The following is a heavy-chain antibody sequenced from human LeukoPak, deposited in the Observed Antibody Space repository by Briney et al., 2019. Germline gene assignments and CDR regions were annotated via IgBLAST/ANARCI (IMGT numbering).Heavy chain of an antibody. CDR1: GFAFSNYW. CDR2: ISPDGSTT. J-gene: IGHJ4*02. D-gene: IGHD7-27*01. V-gene: IGHV3-74*01. Sequence: PGGSLRLSCAGSGFAFSNYWMHWVRQVPGKGLVWVSRISPDGSTTLYADSVKGRFTISRDNAKNTLYLQMNSLRAEDTAVYYCARDRNWVTDYWGQGTLVLVSS. CDR3: ARDRNWVTDY.